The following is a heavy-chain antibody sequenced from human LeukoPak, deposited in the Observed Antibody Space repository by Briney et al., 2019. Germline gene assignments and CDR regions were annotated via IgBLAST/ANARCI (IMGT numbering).Heavy chain of an antibody. Sequence: SETLSLTCTVSGASISSDYWSWIRQPPGKGLEWIGYIFFSGSTNYNPSLKSRVTMSVDTSKNQFSLNLSSVTAADTAVYYCARGEMATIEDAFDIWGQGTMVTVSS. V-gene: IGHV4-59*01. D-gene: IGHD5-24*01. J-gene: IGHJ3*02. CDR3: ARGEMATIEDAFDI. CDR1: GASISSDY. CDR2: IFFSGST.